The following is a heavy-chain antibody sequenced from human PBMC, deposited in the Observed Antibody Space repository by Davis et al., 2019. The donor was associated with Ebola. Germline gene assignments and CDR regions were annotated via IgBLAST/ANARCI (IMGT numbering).Heavy chain of an antibody. CDR3: ARGGRSDKGVFYYFDY. J-gene: IGHJ4*02. V-gene: IGHV1-69*13. D-gene: IGHD3-16*01. CDR1: GGTFSRYG. CDR2: IIPIFGTA. Sequence: SVTVSCQASGGTFSRYGISWVRQAPGQGLEWMGGIIPIFGTANYAQKFQGIVTITAAESTNTAYMELSSLVSEDTAVYYCARGGRSDKGVFYYFDYWGQGTLVTVSS.